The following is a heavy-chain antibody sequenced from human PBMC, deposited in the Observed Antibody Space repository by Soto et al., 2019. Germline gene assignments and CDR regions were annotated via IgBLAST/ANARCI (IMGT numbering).Heavy chain of an antibody. D-gene: IGHD3-22*01. Sequence: ASVKVSCKASGGTFSSYAISWVRQAPGQGLEWMGGIIPIFGTANYAQKFQGRVTITADESTSTAYMELSSLRSEDTAVYYCARDNVGEGYYDSSGYYRAFDYWGQGTLVTVSS. V-gene: IGHV1-69*13. CDR2: IIPIFGTA. CDR3: ARDNVGEGYYDSSGYYRAFDY. CDR1: GGTFSSYA. J-gene: IGHJ4*02.